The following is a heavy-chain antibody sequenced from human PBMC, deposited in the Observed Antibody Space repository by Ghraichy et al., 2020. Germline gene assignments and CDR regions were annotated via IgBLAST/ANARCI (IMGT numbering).Heavy chain of an antibody. CDR3: ARGDDGSPDS. CDR1: GFPFSRYG. Sequence: GGSLRLSCKASGFPFSRYGMPWVRRAPGKGLEWVALRSPDKETKFYADSVRGRFTISRDDSKSTLFLRMNNLRPEDTGMYYCARGDDGSPDSWGPGTLVIVSS. J-gene: IGHJ4*02. D-gene: IGHD1-26*01. V-gene: IGHV3-30*03. CDR2: RSPDKETK.